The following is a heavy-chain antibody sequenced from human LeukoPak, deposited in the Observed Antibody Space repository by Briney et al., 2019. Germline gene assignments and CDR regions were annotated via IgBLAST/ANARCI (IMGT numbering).Heavy chain of an antibody. J-gene: IGHJ6*02. CDR2: IYPGDSDT. D-gene: IGHD3-22*01. V-gene: IGHV5-51*01. CDR1: GYSFTSYW. CDR3: ARSHYDSSGYSYYYYGMDV. Sequence: GESLKISRKGSGYSFTSYWIGWVRQMPGKGLEWMGIIYPGDSDTRYSPSFQGQVTISADKSISTAYLQWSSLKASDTAMYYCARSHYDSSGYSYYYYGMDVWGQGTTVTVSS.